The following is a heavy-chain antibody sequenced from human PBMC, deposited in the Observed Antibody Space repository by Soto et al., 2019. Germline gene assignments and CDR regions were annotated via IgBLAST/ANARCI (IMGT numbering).Heavy chain of an antibody. V-gene: IGHV3-15*01. CDR1: GFTFSNAW. Sequence: GGSLRLSCAASGFTFSNAWMSWVRQAPGKGLEWVGRIKIKTDGGTTDYAAPVKGRFTISRDDSKNTLYLQMNSLKTEDTAVYYCTTDSGYSYAPDAFDIWGQGTMVTVSS. J-gene: IGHJ3*02. CDR2: IKIKTDGGTT. CDR3: TTDSGYSYAPDAFDI. D-gene: IGHD5-18*01.